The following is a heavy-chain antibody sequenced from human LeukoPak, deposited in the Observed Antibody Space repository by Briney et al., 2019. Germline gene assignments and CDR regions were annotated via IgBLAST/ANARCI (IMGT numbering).Heavy chain of an antibody. D-gene: IGHD6-13*01. J-gene: IGHJ6*02. CDR1: GGTFSSYA. V-gene: IGHV1-69*04. CDR3: ARGIATPLLNYYYYGMDV. CDR2: IIPILGIA. Sequence: SVKVSCKASGGTFSSYAISWVRQAPGQGLEWMGSIIPILGIANYAQKFQGRVTITADKSTSTAYMELSSLRSEDTAVYYCARGIATPLLNYYYYGMDVWGQGTTVTVSS.